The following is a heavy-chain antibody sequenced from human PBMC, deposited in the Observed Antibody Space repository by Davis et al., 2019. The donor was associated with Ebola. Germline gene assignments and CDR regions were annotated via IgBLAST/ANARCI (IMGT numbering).Heavy chain of an antibody. CDR2: ISSDSDYI. CDR1: GFTFSTYS. J-gene: IGHJ5*02. CDR3: AKDRADIVVVVAAPPYNWFDP. V-gene: IGHV3-21*01. Sequence: GESLKISCAASGFTFSTYSMSWVRQAPGKGLEWVSSISSDSDYIYYADSVKGRFTISRDNAKNSLYLQMNSLRAEDTAVYYCAKDRADIVVVVAAPPYNWFDPWGQGTLVTVSS. D-gene: IGHD2-15*01.